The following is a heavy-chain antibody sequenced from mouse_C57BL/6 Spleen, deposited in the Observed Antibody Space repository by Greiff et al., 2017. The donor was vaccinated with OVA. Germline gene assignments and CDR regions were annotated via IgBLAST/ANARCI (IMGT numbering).Heavy chain of an antibody. J-gene: IGHJ3*01. CDR3: ARHVRNSSGYVWFAY. Sequence: DVQLQESGGDLVKPGGSLKLSCAASGFTFSSYGMSWVRQTPDKRLEWVATISSGGSYTYYPDSVKGRFTISRDNAKNTLYLQMSSLKSEDTAMYYCARHVRNSSGYVWFAYWGQGTLVTVSA. D-gene: IGHD3-2*02. V-gene: IGHV5-6*01. CDR1: GFTFSSYG. CDR2: ISSGGSYT.